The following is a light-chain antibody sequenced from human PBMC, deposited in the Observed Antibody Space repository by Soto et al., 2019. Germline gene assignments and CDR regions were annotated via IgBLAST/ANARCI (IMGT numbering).Light chain of an antibody. J-gene: IGLJ2*01. V-gene: IGLV2-14*01. CDR1: SSDVGAYSY. CDR2: GVS. CDR3: SSYTSSITLV. Sequence: QSALTQPASVSGSPGQSITISCTGTSSDVGAYSYVSLYQQHPGKAPKLIIYGVSNRPSGVSNRFSGSKSGNTASLTISGLQAEDEVDYYCSSYTSSITLVFGGGTKLTVL.